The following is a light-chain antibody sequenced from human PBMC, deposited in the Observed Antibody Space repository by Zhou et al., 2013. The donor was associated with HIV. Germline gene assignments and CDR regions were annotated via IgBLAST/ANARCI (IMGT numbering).Light chain of an antibody. CDR3: QQYETSPIT. V-gene: IGKV3-20*01. Sequence: DIVLTQSPASLSLSPGERATLSCRASQTILTNYLAWYHQKPGQAPRLLIFGASNRATVIPDRFSGSGSGTDFTLTINRLQPEDFGVYFCQQYETSPITFGGGTRAGYQT. CDR2: GAS. CDR1: QTILTNY. J-gene: IGKJ4*01.